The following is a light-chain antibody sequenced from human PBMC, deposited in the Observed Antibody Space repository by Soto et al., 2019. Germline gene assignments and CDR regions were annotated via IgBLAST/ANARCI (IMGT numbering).Light chain of an antibody. CDR1: QGISNY. V-gene: IGKV1-27*01. Sequence: DIQMTQSPSSLSASVGDRVTITCWASQGISNYLAWYQQRQGRVPKLLIYAASTLQSGVPSQFSGSGSGTDFTLTISSLQPEDVGTYYCYKYNRAPLTFGQGTRVEIK. CDR2: AAS. CDR3: YKYNRAPLT. J-gene: IGKJ1*01.